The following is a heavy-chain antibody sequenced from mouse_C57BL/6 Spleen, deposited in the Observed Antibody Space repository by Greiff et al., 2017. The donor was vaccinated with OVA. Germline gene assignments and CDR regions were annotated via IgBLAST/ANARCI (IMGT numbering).Heavy chain of an antibody. J-gene: IGHJ3*01. CDR3: ARRATAQATGFAY. CDR2: INPNNGGT. Sequence: EVQLQQSGPELVKPGASVKISCKASGYTFTDYYMNWVKQSHGKSLEWIGDINPNNGGTSYNQKFKGKATLTVDKSSSTAYMELRSLTSEDSAVDYCARRATAQATGFAYWGQGTLVTVSA. D-gene: IGHD3-2*02. V-gene: IGHV1-26*01. CDR1: GYTFTDYY.